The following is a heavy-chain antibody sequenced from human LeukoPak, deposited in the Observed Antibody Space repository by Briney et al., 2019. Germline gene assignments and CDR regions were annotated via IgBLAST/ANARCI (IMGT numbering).Heavy chain of an antibody. CDR3: ARARRIVATTYIYFDY. J-gene: IGHJ4*02. V-gene: IGHV1-18*04. CDR2: ISAYNGNI. Sequence: ASVRVSCKASGYSFTDYYINWVRQAPGQGLEWMGWISAYNGNINYAQKVQARVTMTTDTSTSTAYMELRSLASDDTAVYYCARARRIVATTYIYFDYWGQGTLVTVSS. CDR1: GYSFTDYY. D-gene: IGHD5-12*01.